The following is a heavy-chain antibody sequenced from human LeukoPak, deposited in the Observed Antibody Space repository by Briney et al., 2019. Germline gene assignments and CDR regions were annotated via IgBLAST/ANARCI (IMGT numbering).Heavy chain of an antibody. CDR1: GFTFSSYW. J-gene: IGHJ4*02. D-gene: IGHD1-26*01. Sequence: GVSLILSCAAAGFTFSSYWMHWVRQAPGKGLVWVSRINTDGTSTIYADSVKGRFTISRDNAKNTLYLQMNSLRAEDTAVYACARGNEWAFDYWAQGTLVTVSS. CDR2: INTDGTST. CDR3: ARGNEWAFDY. V-gene: IGHV3-74*01.